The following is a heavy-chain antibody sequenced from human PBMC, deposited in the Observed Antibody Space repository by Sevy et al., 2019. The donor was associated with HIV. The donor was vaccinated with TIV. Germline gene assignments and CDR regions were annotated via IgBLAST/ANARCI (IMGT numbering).Heavy chain of an antibody. Sequence: GGSLRFSCAASGFTFSKYSMSWIRQTPGKGLEWVSTFSFGCGKINYADSVKGRFTISRDDSRNTFYLQMNSLRAEDTAIYYCAREGCTKPHDYWGQGTVVTVSS. CDR3: AREGCTKPHDY. CDR2: FSFGCGKI. V-gene: IGHV3-23*01. CDR1: GFTFSKYS. D-gene: IGHD2-8*01. J-gene: IGHJ4*02.